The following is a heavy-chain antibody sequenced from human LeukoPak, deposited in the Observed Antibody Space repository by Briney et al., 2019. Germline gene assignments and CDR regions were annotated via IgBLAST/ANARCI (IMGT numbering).Heavy chain of an antibody. CDR2: ISYGGST. Sequence: KSSETLSLTCTVSGDSISSKSYYWGWFRQPPGKGLEWIGSISYGGSTYYNPSLKSRVTISVDTSKNQFSLKLSSVTAADTAVYYCASGGAYCGADCYLPAFDYWGQGSLVTVSS. D-gene: IGHD2-21*02. V-gene: IGHV4-39*07. CDR3: ASGGAYCGADCYLPAFDY. CDR1: GDSISSKSYY. J-gene: IGHJ4*02.